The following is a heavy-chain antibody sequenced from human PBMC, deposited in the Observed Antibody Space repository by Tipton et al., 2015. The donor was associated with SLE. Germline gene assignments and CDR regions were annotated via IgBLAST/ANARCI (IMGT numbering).Heavy chain of an antibody. D-gene: IGHD3-10*01. CDR3: ASGFGELLIPQY. CDR1: GGSISISSHF. J-gene: IGHJ4*02. CDR2: IYYSGNT. V-gene: IGHV4-39*01. Sequence: TLSLTCTVSGGSISISSHFWGWIRQPPEKGLEWIGSIYYSGNTYYNPSLKSRVLVSIDSPKNQFSLRLSFVTAADTAVYYCASGFGELLIPQYWGQGALVTVSS.